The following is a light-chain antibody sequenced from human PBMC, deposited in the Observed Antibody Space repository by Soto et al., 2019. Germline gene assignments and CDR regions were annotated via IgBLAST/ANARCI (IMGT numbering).Light chain of an antibody. CDR3: QQYYTTPQT. CDR1: QSLLYGGNDRNY. J-gene: IGKJ2*01. V-gene: IGKV4-1*01. Sequence: DIVMTQSPDSLAVSLGARATIDCKSSQSLLYGGNDRNYLAWYQHKPGQSPKLIMYWASTREAGVPDRFSGSGSGTHFTLTISSLQAEDVAVYYCQQYYTTPQTFGQGTKLEIK. CDR2: WAS.